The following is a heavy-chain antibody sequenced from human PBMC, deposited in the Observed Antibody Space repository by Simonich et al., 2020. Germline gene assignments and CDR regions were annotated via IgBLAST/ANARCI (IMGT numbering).Heavy chain of an antibody. CDR1: GFTFSSYG. CDR3: ARDGGYMVRGVDAFDI. D-gene: IGHD3-10*01. Sequence: QVQLVESGGGVVQPGRSLRLSCAASGFTFSSYGMHWVRQAPGKVLEWVAVIWYDGSNKYYATSVKGRFTNSRDKSKNTLYLQMNSLRAEDTAVYYCARDGGYMVRGVDAFDIWGQGTMVTVSS. V-gene: IGHV3-33*01. CDR2: IWYDGSNK. J-gene: IGHJ3*02.